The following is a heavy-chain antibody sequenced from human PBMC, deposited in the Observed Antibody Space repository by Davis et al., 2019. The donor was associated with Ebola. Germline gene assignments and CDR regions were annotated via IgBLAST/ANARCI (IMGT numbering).Heavy chain of an antibody. J-gene: IGHJ4*02. CDR1: GFTFSSYG. D-gene: IGHD2-21*02. CDR2: ILYDGSIK. CDR3: AKDGAVPNCGRPACYSSFDY. V-gene: IGHV3-30*18. Sequence: PGGSLRLSCVASGFTFSSYGMHWVRQAPGKGLEWVALILYDGSIKYYADSVKGRFVISRDNSRNTLFLQMNSLRAEDTSLYYCAKDGAVPNCGRPACYSSFDYWGPGTLVTVSS.